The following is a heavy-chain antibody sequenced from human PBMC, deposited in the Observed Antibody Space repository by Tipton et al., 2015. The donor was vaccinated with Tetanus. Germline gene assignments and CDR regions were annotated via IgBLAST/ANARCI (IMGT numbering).Heavy chain of an antibody. V-gene: IGHV1-18*01. CDR1: GYTLTNYG. CDR3: ARLVKQWLVPEVY. D-gene: IGHD5-12*01. Sequence: SGPEVKKPGASVKVSCKASGYTLTNYGINWVRQAPGQGLEWMGWDSGHSGNTVSARKVQSRVTMTTDTSSNTAYLGLRSLGSDDRAVNSIARLVKQWLVPEVYRGQGTLVIVS. CDR2: DSGHSGNT. J-gene: IGHJ4*02.